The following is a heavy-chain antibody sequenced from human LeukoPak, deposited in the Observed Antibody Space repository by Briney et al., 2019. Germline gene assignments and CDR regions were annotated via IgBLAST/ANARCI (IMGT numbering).Heavy chain of an antibody. CDR2: ISSSGRTI. CDR3: ARDGLRRPPTPYCGGDCPLDY. Sequence: GGSLRLSCAASGFTFSDYYMSWIRQAPGKGLEWVSYISSSGRTIYYADSVKGRFTISRDNAKNSLYLQMNSLRVEDTAMYYCARDGLRRPPTPYCGGDCPLDYWGQGTLVSVSS. V-gene: IGHV3-11*01. D-gene: IGHD2-21*02. CDR1: GFTFSDYY. J-gene: IGHJ4*02.